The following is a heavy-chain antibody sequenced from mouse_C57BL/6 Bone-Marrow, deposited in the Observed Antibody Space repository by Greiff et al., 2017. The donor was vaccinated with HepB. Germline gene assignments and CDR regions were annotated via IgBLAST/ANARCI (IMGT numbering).Heavy chain of an antibody. J-gene: IGHJ4*01. V-gene: IGHV14-4*01. CDR1: GFNIKDDY. Sequence: VQLKQSGAELVRPGASVKLSCTASGFNIKDDYMPWVKQRPEQGLEWIGWIDPENGDTEYTSKFQGKATITADTSSNTAYMQLSSLTSEDTAVYYCTTSGFYYSSSYAMDYWGQGTSVTVSS. D-gene: IGHD1-1*01. CDR2: IDPENGDT. CDR3: TTSGFYYSSSYAMDY.